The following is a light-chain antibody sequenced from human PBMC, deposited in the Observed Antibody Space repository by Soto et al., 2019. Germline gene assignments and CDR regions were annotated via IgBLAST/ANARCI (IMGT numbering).Light chain of an antibody. Sequence: QSALTQRASVSGSPGQAITISCAGSGSDVGGYNYVFWYQQHPGKAPKLMIYGVSNRPSGVSNRFSGSKSGNTASLTISGLQAEDEDDYYCSSYTTGSHRDLGTGTKRTVL. CDR2: GVS. CDR1: GSDVGGYNY. J-gene: IGLJ1*01. V-gene: IGLV2-14*01. CDR3: SSYTTGSHRD.